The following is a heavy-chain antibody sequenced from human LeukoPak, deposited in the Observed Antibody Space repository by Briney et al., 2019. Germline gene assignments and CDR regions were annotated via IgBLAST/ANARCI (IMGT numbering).Heavy chain of an antibody. D-gene: IGHD3-9*01. CDR1: GYTFTSYS. J-gene: IGHJ4*02. Sequence: ASVKVSCKASGYTFTSYSISWVRQAPGQGLEWMGWISGYNGNTNYAQKLQGSVTMTTDTSTSTAYMELRSLRSDDTAVYYCARGGSEFRYPTMVDYWGQGTLVTVSS. V-gene: IGHV1-18*01. CDR3: ARGGSEFRYPTMVDY. CDR2: ISGYNGNT.